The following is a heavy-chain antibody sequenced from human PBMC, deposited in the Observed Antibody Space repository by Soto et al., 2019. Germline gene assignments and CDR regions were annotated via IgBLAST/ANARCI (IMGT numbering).Heavy chain of an antibody. CDR2: ISPIFGTP. V-gene: IGHV1-69*06. Sequence: SVKVSCKASGGTFNNYVINWVRQAPGQGLEWMAGISPIFGTPNYAQKFQGRVTITADKSTSTAYMELNSLRSEDTAVYYCAGRCDGTNCLAHFDYWGQGTLVTVSS. CDR3: AGRCDGTNCLAHFDY. J-gene: IGHJ4*02. D-gene: IGHD2-2*01. CDR1: GGTFNNYV.